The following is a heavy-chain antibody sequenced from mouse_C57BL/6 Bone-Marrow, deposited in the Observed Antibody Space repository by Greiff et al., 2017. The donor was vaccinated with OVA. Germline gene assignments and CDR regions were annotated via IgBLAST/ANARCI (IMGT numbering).Heavy chain of an antibody. D-gene: IGHD2-5*01. CDR1: GYTFTSYT. V-gene: IGHV1-4*01. CDR2: INPSSGYA. Sequence: QVQLQQSGAELARPGASVKMSCKASGYTFTSYTMHWVKQRPGQGLEWIGYINPSSGYAKYNQKFKDKATLTADKSSSTAYMQLSSLTSEASAVYYCARGVYYSKSWFAYWGQGTLVTVSA. J-gene: IGHJ3*01. CDR3: ARGVYYSKSWFAY.